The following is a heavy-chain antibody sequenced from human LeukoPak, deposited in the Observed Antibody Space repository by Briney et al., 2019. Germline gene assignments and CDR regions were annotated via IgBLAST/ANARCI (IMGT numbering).Heavy chain of an antibody. CDR2: INSDGSTT. CDR1: GFTFSDYW. V-gene: IGHV3-74*01. J-gene: IGHJ4*02. Sequence: PGGSLRLSCAASGFTFSDYWMHWVRQAPGKGLVWVSRINSDGSTTTYADSGKGRFTISRDNAKNTLYLQMNSLRAEDTAVYYCVRNLDFWGDSEDYWGQGTLVTVSS. D-gene: IGHD3-3*01. CDR3: VRNLDFWGDSEDY.